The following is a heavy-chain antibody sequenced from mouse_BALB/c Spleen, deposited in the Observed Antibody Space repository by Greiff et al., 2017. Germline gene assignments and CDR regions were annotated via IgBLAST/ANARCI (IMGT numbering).Heavy chain of an antibody. V-gene: IGHV8-8*01. CDR1: GFSLSTSGMS. CDR3: ARIADYAWFAY. D-gene: IGHD2-4*01. Sequence: QVTLKESGPGILQPSQTLSLTCSFSGFSLSTSGMSVGWIRQPSGKGLEWLAHIWWNDDKYYNPALKSRLTISKDTSNNQVFLKIASVVTADTATYYCARIADYAWFAYWGQGTLVTVSA. CDR2: IWWNDDK. J-gene: IGHJ3*01.